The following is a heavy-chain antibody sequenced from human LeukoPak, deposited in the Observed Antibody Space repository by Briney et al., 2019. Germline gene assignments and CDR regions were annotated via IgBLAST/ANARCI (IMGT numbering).Heavy chain of an antibody. D-gene: IGHD2-2*01. Sequence: GGSLRLSCAASGFTFSTYWMHGVRQAPGKGLVWVSRINSDGSSTSYADSVKGRFTISRDNAKNTLYLQMNSLRAEDTAVYYCARARYCTSTSCRNWFDPWGQGTLVTVSS. V-gene: IGHV3-74*01. CDR3: ARARYCTSTSCRNWFDP. CDR1: GFTFSTYW. J-gene: IGHJ5*02. CDR2: INSDGSST.